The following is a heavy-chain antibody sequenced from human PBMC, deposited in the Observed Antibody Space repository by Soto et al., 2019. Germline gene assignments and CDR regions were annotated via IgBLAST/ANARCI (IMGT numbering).Heavy chain of an antibody. CDR2: IYYSGST. V-gene: IGHV4-39*01. D-gene: IGHD5-12*01. J-gene: IGHJ4*02. CDR3: ARQGDGYNPFDY. CDR1: GGSISSSSYY. Sequence: KPSETLSLTCTVSGGSISSSSYYWGWIRQPPGKGLEWIGSIYYSGSTYYNPSLKSRVTISVDTSKNQFSLKLSSVTAADTAVYYCARQGDGYNPFDYWGQGTLVTVSS.